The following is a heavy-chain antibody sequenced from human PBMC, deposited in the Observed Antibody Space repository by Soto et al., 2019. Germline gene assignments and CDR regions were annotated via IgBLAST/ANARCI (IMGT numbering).Heavy chain of an antibody. Sequence: DEQVVESGGGLVQPGGSLRLSCKASGLTFSNYWIHWVRQASGKGLVWVSRIKGDGSITNYADSVRGRFSISRDNAKNTVYLQMDSLRAEDTAVYYCARGASGRYYRDVWGKGTTVTVS. CDR1: GLTFSNYW. J-gene: IGHJ6*03. D-gene: IGHD3-10*01. CDR3: ARGASGRYYRDV. CDR2: IKGDGSIT. V-gene: IGHV3-74*01.